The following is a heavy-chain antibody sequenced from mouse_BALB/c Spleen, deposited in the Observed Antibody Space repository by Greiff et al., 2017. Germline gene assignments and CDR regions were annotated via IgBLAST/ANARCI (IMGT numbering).Heavy chain of an antibody. CDR2: ISNLAYSI. J-gene: IGHJ4*01. Sequence: DVQLQESGGGLVQPGGSRKLSCAASGFTFSDYGMAWVRQAPGKGPEWVAFISNLAYSIYYADTVTGRFTISRENAKNTLYLEMSSLRSEDTAMYYCARRTVYAMDYWGQGTSVTVSS. CDR1: GFTFSDYG. D-gene: IGHD1-1*01. V-gene: IGHV5-15*02. CDR3: ARRTVYAMDY.